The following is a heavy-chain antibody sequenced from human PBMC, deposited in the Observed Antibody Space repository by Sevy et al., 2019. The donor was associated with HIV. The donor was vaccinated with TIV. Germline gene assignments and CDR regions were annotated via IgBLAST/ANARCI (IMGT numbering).Heavy chain of an antibody. CDR3: ARGKSRYGYALNY. D-gene: IGHD5-18*01. V-gene: IGHV3-66*01. J-gene: IGHJ4*02. CDR2: IHSDDTT. CDR1: GFTVNSNY. Sequence: WGSLRLSCAASGFTVNSNYMTWVRQAPGKGLEWVSVIHSDDTTYHADSVKDRFTISRDNFKNTLYLHMSSLRAEDTAVYYCARGKSRYGYALNYWGQGTVVTVSS.